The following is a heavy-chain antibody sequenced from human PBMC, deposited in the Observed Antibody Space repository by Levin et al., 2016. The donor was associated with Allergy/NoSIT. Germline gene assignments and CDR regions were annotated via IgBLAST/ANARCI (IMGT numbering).Heavy chain of an antibody. Sequence: WIRQPPGKALEWLARIDWDDEKFYSTSLKTRLSISKAAPNQVVLTMSNMGPVDTATYYCARIGLANVFDFWGQGTLVTVSS. CDR2: IDWDDEK. J-gene: IGHJ3*01. CDR3: ARIGLANVFDF. V-gene: IGHV2-70*04.